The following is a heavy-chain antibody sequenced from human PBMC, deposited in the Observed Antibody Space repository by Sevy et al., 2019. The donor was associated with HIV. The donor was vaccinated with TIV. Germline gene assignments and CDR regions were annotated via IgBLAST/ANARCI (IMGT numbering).Heavy chain of an antibody. D-gene: IGHD3-10*01. V-gene: IGHV3-30-3*01. CDR1: GFTFSSYA. CDR2: ISYDGSNK. J-gene: IGHJ6*02. CDR3: AREPTYYYGSGNNNGMDV. Sequence: GGSLRLSCAASGFTFSSYAMHWVRQAPGKGLEWVAVISYDGSNKYYPDSVKGRLTISRDNSKNTLYLQMNSLRAEDTAVYYCAREPTYYYGSGNNNGMDVWGQGTTVTVSS.